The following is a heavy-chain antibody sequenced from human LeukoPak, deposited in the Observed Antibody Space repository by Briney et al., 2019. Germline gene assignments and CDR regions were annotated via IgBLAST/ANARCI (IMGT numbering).Heavy chain of an antibody. CDR3: ARLKDDVTKFDY. D-gene: IGHD2-8*01. CDR2: TNQDVSRT. J-gene: IGHJ4*02. CDR1: GFDFSRYW. V-gene: IGHV3-7*01. Sequence: GGSLRLSCAGSGFDFSRYWMAWVRQAPGKGLEWVASTNQDVSRTHYVDSVKGRFTISRDNAKSSLFLQMTSLRVEDTAVYYCARLKDDVTKFDYWGQGTLVTVSS.